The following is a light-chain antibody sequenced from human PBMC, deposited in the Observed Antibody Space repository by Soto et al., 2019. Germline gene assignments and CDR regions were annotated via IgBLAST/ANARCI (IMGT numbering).Light chain of an antibody. CDR3: QQYNTYSRA. CDR2: KAS. J-gene: IGKJ2*01. CDR1: QSINTC. Sequence: DVQMAQSPSTLSASVGDRVTITCRASQSINTCLACYQQKPGKAPKLLIYKASSLESGVPSRFSGSGSGTEFTLTISSLQPDDFATYYCQQYNTYSRAFGQGTKLEIQ. V-gene: IGKV1-5*03.